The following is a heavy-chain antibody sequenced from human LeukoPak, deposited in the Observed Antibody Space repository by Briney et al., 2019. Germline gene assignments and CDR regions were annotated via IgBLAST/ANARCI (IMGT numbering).Heavy chain of an antibody. V-gene: IGHV4-59*01. CDR2: IYYSGST. CDR3: AISAVAGTVEPFWILGGYYYYGMDV. CDR1: GGSISSYY. D-gene: IGHD6-19*01. Sequence: SETLSLTCTVSGGSISSYYWSWIRQPPGKGLEWIGYIYYSGSTNYNPSLKSRVTISVDTSKNQFSLKLSSVTAADTAVYYCAISAVAGTVEPFWILGGYYYYGMDVWGQGTTVTVSS. J-gene: IGHJ6*02.